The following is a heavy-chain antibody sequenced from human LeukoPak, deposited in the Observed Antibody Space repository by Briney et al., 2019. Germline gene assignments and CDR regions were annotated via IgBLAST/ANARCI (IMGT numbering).Heavy chain of an antibody. CDR1: GYTFTGYY. CDR3: ARGIPRSGYSYGPAYFDY. V-gene: IGHV1-2*02. J-gene: IGHJ4*02. D-gene: IGHD5-18*01. Sequence: ASVKVSCKASGYTFTGYYMHWVRQAPGQGLEWMGWINPSSGGTNYAQKFQGRVTMTRDTSISTAYMELSRLRSDDTAVYYCARGIPRSGYSYGPAYFDYWGQGTLVTVSS. CDR2: INPSSGGT.